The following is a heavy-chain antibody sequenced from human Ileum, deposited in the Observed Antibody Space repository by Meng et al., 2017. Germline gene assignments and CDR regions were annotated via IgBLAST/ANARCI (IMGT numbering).Heavy chain of an antibody. CDR2: IYYSGST. V-gene: IGHV4-30-4*08. Sequence: QLQLQESGPGLVKPSETLSLTCTVSGGSISSSSYYWGWIRQPPGKGLEWIGYIYYSGSTYYNPSLKSRVTISVDTSKNQFSLKLSSVTAADTAVYYCARENTIFGVVWGSWFDPWGQGTLVTVSS. J-gene: IGHJ5*02. D-gene: IGHD3-3*01. CDR1: GGSISSSSYY. CDR3: ARENTIFGVVWGSWFDP.